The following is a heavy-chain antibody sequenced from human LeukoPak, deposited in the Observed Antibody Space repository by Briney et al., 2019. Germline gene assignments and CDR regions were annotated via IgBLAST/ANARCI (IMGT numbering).Heavy chain of an antibody. Sequence: SETLSLTCTVSGGSISSYYWSWIRQPPGKGLEWIGYIYYSGSTNYNPSLKSRVTISVDTSKNQFSLKLSSVTAADTAVYYCARSTYYYDSSGKTNWFDPWGQGTLVTVSS. J-gene: IGHJ5*02. CDR1: GGSISSYY. CDR2: IYYSGST. CDR3: ARSTYYYDSSGKTNWFDP. D-gene: IGHD3-22*01. V-gene: IGHV4-59*01.